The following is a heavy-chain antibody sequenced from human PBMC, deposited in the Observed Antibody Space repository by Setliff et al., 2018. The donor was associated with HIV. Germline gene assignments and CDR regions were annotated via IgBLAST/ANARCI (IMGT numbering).Heavy chain of an antibody. D-gene: IGHD1-26*01. CDR1: GGTFSSYA. V-gene: IGHV1-69*13. CDR2: TIPIFGTA. J-gene: IGHJ4*02. Sequence: ASVKVSCKASGGTFSSYAISWVRQAPGQGLEWMGGTIPIFGTANYAQKFQGRVTITADESTSTAYMELSSLRSEDTAVYYCARRQRKVGGGVALDYWGQGTLVTVSS. CDR3: ARRQRKVGGGVALDY.